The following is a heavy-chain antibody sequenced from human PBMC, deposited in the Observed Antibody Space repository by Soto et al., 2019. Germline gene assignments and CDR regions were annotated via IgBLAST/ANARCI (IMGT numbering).Heavy chain of an antibody. Sequence: EVQLVESGGGLVQPGRSLRLSCAASGFTFDDYAMHWVRQAPGKGLEWVSGISWNSGSRGYGDSVKGRFTISRDNAKHSLYLQMNSLRAEDTALYYCAKDGVATISYFDYWGQGTLVTVSS. V-gene: IGHV3-9*01. D-gene: IGHD5-12*01. CDR1: GFTFDDYA. CDR3: AKDGVATISYFDY. CDR2: ISWNSGSR. J-gene: IGHJ4*02.